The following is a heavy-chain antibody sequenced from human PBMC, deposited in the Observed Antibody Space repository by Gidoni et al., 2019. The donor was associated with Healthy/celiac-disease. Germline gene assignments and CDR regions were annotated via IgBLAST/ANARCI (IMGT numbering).Heavy chain of an antibody. CDR1: GYTFTSYY. CDR3: ARDLAYCGGDCHTVQDY. CDR2: INPSGGST. J-gene: IGHJ4*02. V-gene: IGHV1-46*01. D-gene: IGHD2-21*02. Sequence: QVQLVQSGAEVKKPGASVKVSCKASGYTFTSYYMHWVRQAPGQGLAWMGIINPSGGSTSYAQKFQGRVTMTRDTSTSTVYMELSSLRSEDTAVYYCARDLAYCGGDCHTVQDYWGQGTLVTVSS.